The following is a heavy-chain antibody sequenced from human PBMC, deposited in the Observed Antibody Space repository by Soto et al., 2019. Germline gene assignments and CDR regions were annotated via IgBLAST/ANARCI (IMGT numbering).Heavy chain of an antibody. V-gene: IGHV4-59*08. Sequence: PSETLSLTCTVSGGSISSFYWSWIRQPPGKGLEWIGYIYYSGYTKYNPSLKSRVTISVDTSKNHFSLNLSSVTAADTAVYYCASLQGPFGVYVMDVWGQGTTVTVSS. D-gene: IGHD3-10*01. CDR1: GGSISSFY. J-gene: IGHJ6*02. CDR3: ASLQGPFGVYVMDV. CDR2: IYYSGYT.